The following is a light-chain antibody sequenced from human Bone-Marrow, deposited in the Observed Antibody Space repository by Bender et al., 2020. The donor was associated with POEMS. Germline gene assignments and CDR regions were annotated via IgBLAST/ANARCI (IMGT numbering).Light chain of an antibody. J-gene: IGLJ3*02. V-gene: IGLV1-44*01. CDR3: AAWEDSLNGWV. CDR1: SSNIGTNP. CDR2: INN. Sequence: QSVLTQPPSASGTPGQRVTISCSGSSSNIGTNPVNWYQQLRGTAPKLLIYINNQRPSGVPDRFSGSKSGTSASLAISGLQSEDEADYYCAAWEDSLNGWVFGGGTKLTVL.